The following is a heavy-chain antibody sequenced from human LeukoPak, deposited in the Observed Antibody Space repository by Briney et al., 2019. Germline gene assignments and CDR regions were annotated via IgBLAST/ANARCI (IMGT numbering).Heavy chain of an antibody. J-gene: IGHJ4*02. CDR3: ARVSNTMVRGEILDY. D-gene: IGHD3-10*01. Sequence: ASVKVSCKASGYTFTSYDINWVRQATGQGLEWRGWMNPNSSNTGYAQKFQGRVTMTRNTSISTAYMELSSLRSEDTAVYYCARVSNTMVRGEILDYWGQGTLVTVSS. V-gene: IGHV1-8*01. CDR1: GYTFTSYD. CDR2: MNPNSSNT.